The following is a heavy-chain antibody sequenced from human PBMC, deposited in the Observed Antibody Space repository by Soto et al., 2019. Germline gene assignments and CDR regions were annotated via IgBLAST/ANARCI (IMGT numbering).Heavy chain of an antibody. CDR1: GGSISSGGYY. D-gene: IGHD6-13*01. CDR2: IYYSGST. V-gene: IGHV4-31*03. Sequence: PSETLSLTCTVSGGSISSGGYYWSWIRQHPGKGLEWIGYIYYSGSTYYNPSLKSRVTISVDTSKNQLSLKLSSVTAADTAVYYCASRIAAAGAFDYWGQGTLVTVSS. J-gene: IGHJ4*02. CDR3: ASRIAAAGAFDY.